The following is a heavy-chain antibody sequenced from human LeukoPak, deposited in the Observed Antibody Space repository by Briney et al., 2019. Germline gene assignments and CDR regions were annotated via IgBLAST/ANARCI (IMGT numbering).Heavy chain of an antibody. Sequence: SETLSLTCTVSGGSISSYYWSWIRQPPGKGLEWIGYIYYSGSTNYNPSLKSRVTISVDTSKNQFSLKLSSVTAADTAVYYCARQGGGYSGYAGLDFDPWGQGTLVTVSS. CDR2: IYYSGST. D-gene: IGHD5-12*01. CDR3: ARQGGGYSGYAGLDFDP. CDR1: GGSISSYY. V-gene: IGHV4-59*08. J-gene: IGHJ5*02.